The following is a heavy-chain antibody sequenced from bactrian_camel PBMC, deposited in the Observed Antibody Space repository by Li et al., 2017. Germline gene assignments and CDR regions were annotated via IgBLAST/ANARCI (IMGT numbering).Heavy chain of an antibody. CDR2: IWSAGFAGPSP. V-gene: IGHV3S40*01. CDR1: TYTFD. CDR3: ATEGGMPTRMTAIQALERITKEDRFGY. D-gene: IGHD3*01. Sequence: VQLVESGGDSVQAGESLRLFCQASTYTFDMAWFRQAPGKEHEGVAVIWSAGFAGPSPSYADSVKGRFTISQDNSKNTLYLQMNSLKPEDTAMYRCATEGGMPTRMTAIQALERITKEDRFGYWGRGTQVTVS. J-gene: IGHJ4*01.